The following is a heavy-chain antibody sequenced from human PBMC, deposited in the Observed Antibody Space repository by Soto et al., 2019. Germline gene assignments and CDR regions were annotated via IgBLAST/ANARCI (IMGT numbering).Heavy chain of an antibody. Sequence: QVQLVQSGAEVKKPGSSVKVSCKASGGTFSSYAISWVRQAPGQGLEWMGGIIPIFGTANYAQKFQGRVTITADESTSTAYMELSSLRSEDTDVYYCARAEWELLGYYFDYWGQGTLVTVSS. D-gene: IGHD1-26*01. V-gene: IGHV1-69*01. J-gene: IGHJ4*02. CDR2: IIPIFGTA. CDR3: ARAEWELLGYYFDY. CDR1: GGTFSSYA.